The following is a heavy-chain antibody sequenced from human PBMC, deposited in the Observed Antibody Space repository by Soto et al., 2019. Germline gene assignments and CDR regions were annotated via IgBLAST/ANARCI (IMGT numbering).Heavy chain of an antibody. V-gene: IGHV1-46*01. CDR2: INPSAGSA. Sequence: ASVKVSFKASGYTFTSYYMHWVRQAPGQGLEWMGIINPSAGSASYAQKFQGRVTMTRDTSTSTVYMELSSLRSEDTAVYYCARDRLPPPPARITMIVVVTSYGMGVWGQGTTVTVSS. CDR3: ARDRLPPPPARITMIVVVTSYGMGV. J-gene: IGHJ6*02. CDR1: GYTFTSYY. D-gene: IGHD3-22*01.